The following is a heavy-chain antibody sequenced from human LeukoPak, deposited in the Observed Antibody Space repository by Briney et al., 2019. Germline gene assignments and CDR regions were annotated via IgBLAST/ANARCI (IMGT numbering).Heavy chain of an antibody. D-gene: IGHD3-3*01. CDR3: ARTATQSITIFGVVIKAFDI. CDR1: GGSISSYY. J-gene: IGHJ3*02. Sequence: SETLSLTCTVSGGSISSYYWSWIRQPPGKGLEWIGYIYYSGSTNYNPSLKSRVTISVDTSKNQFSLKLSSVTAADTAVYYCARTATQSITIFGVVIKAFDIWGRGTMVTVSS. V-gene: IGHV4-59*08. CDR2: IYYSGST.